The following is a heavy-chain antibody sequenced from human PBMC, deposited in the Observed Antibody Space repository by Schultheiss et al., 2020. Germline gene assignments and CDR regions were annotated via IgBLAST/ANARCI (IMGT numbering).Heavy chain of an antibody. CDR2: INPNSGGT. CDR1: GGTFSSYA. Sequence: ASVKVSCKASGGTFSSYAISWVRQAPGQGLEWMGRINPNSGGTNYAQKFQGRVTMTRDTSISTAYMELSRLRSDDTAVYYCARAGYCSGGSCYSRDYYYYYGMDVWGQGTTVTVSS. J-gene: IGHJ6*02. CDR3: ARAGYCSGGSCYSRDYYYYYGMDV. D-gene: IGHD2-15*01. V-gene: IGHV1-2*06.